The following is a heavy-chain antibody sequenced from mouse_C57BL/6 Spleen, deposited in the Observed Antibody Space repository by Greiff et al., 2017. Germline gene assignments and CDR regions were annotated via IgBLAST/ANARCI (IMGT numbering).Heavy chain of an antibody. V-gene: IGHV1-55*01. D-gene: IGHD1-1*01. CDR1: GYTFTSYW. CDR3: ARYGVITTVVNPLFDY. Sequence: VQLQQPGAELVKPGASVKMSCKASGYTFTSYWITWVKQRPGQGLEWIGDIYPGSGSTNYNEKFKSKATLTVDTSSSTAYMQLSSLTSEDSAVYSCARYGVITTVVNPLFDYWGQGTTLTVSS. J-gene: IGHJ2*01. CDR2: IYPGSGST.